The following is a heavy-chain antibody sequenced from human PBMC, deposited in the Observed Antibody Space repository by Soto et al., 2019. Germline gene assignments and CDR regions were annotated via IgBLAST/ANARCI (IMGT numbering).Heavy chain of an antibody. J-gene: IGHJ5*01. Sequence: QITLKESGPTLVKPTQTLTLTCSFSGFSLSSNGVGVGWMRQPPGKALEFLALVYWDDDKRYSPSLKSRPTIPRKTSKTQVVLTMTNWDPVDRARNYCAHNFRGSGRSTGDRFASWGQGLLVIVSS. V-gene: IGHV2-5*02. CDR1: GFSLSSNGVG. D-gene: IGHD3-10*01. CDR2: VYWDDDK. CDR3: AHNFRGSGRSTGDRFAS.